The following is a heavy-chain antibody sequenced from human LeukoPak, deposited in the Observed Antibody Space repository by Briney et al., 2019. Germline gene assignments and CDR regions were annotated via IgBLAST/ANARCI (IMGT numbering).Heavy chain of an antibody. V-gene: IGHV3-21*01. J-gene: IGHJ4*02. CDR2: ISSSSSYI. D-gene: IGHD5-12*01. Sequence: GGSLRLSCAASGFTFSSYSMNWVRQAPGKGLEWVSSISSSSSYIYYADSVKGRFTISRDNAKNSLYLQMNSPRAEDTAVYYCARDVDIVATIVADYWGQGTLVTVSS. CDR3: ARDVDIVATIVADY. CDR1: GFTFSSYS.